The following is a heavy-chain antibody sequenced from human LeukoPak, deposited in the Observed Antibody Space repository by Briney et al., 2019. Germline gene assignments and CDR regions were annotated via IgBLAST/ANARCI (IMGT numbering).Heavy chain of an antibody. Sequence: ASVNVSCKASGYTFTNYGITWVRQAPGPGLEWMGWSCPYKGNTNYAQKVQGRVTLTTDTSTNTVYMELRSLRSDDTAVYYCATEGGWGPTDYGDNVYWGQGTLVTVSS. CDR3: ATEGGWGPTDYGDNVY. D-gene: IGHD4-17*01. V-gene: IGHV1-18*01. CDR1: GYTFTNYG. CDR2: SCPYKGNT. J-gene: IGHJ4*02.